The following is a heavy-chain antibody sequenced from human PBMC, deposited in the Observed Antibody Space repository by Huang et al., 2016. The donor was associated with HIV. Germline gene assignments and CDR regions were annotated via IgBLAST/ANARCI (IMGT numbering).Heavy chain of an antibody. V-gene: IGHV1-69*10. CDR2: IAPLFSVT. CDR1: GGSFNSLA. CDR3: AREGQTWYGKPIAAFEI. D-gene: IGHD6-13*01. Sequence: VQLVQSGAEVKRPGTSVKISCKASGGSFNSLAFNWVRQAPGQGLQYMGGIAPLFSVTNYAEKFRGRLSMSADKSTSTVFMELRGLTSEDTAVFFCAREGQTWYGKPIAAFEIWGQGTSVIVSP. J-gene: IGHJ3*02.